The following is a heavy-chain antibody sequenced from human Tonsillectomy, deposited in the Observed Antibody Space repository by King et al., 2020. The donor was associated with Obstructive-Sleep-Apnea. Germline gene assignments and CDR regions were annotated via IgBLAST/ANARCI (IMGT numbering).Heavy chain of an antibody. V-gene: IGHV2-5*02. CDR2: IYWDEDK. Sequence: TLKESGPTVMKPTQTLTLTCTFSCFSLTTRGVGVGWIRQPPGKSLELLALIYWDEDKRSSLALKSRVTITKDSSRNQVVLTMSNLHPVDTATYYCTQLNSGWLAPRPRDTFHFWGQGTMVTVSS. CDR3: TQLNSGWLAPRPRDTFHF. J-gene: IGHJ3*01. D-gene: IGHD6-19*01. CDR1: CFSLTTRGVG.